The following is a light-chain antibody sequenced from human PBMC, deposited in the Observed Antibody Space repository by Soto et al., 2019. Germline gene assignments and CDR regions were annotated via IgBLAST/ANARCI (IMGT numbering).Light chain of an antibody. CDR3: SSYTSISSWV. V-gene: IGLV2-14*01. J-gene: IGLJ3*02. Sequence: QSALTQPASVSGSPGQSITISCTGSSSDVGGYDYVSWYQQHPGKAPKLMIYEVNNRPSGVSNRFSGSKSGNTASLTISWLQAEDDADYYCSSYTSISSWVFGGGTKLTVL. CDR1: SSDVGGYDY. CDR2: EVN.